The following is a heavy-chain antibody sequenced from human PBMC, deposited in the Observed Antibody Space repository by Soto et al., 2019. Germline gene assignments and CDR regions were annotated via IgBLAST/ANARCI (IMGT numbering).Heavy chain of an antibody. J-gene: IGHJ5*02. V-gene: IGHV3-74*01. CDR2: INSDGSST. D-gene: IGHD2-15*01. Sequence: GGSLRLSCAASGFTFSSYWMHWVRQAPGKGLVWVSRINSDGSSTSYADSVKGRFTISRDNAKNTLYLQMNSLRAEDTAVYYCARAPYCSGGSCPYTNWFDPWGQGTLVTVSS. CDR1: GFTFSSYW. CDR3: ARAPYCSGGSCPYTNWFDP.